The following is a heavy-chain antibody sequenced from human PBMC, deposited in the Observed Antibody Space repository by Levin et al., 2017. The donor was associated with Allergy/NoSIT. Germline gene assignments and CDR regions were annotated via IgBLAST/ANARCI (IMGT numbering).Heavy chain of an antibody. Sequence: GESLKISCAASGFTFSSYWMHWVRQVPGKGLVWVSRTNTDGGSTTYADSVKGRFTISRDNAKNTLYLQMNSLRAEDTAVYYCARGYCSGGSCYSGDVFDIWGQGTMVTVSS. V-gene: IGHV3-74*01. CDR3: ARGYCSGGSCYSGDVFDI. D-gene: IGHD2-15*01. J-gene: IGHJ3*02. CDR2: TNTDGGST. CDR1: GFTFSSYW.